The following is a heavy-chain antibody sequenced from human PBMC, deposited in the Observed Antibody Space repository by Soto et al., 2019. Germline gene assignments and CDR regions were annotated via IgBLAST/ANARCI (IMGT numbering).Heavy chain of an antibody. V-gene: IGHV3-9*01. Sequence: EVQLVESGGDLVQPGGSLRLSCIASGFTFGDHAMHWVREVPGRGLEWVSGISWDSAILDDGASVQGRFTISRDNAENSLYLEMTSMRPEDTAPYCCAKDNGGIWSAPRGGCYDYYGRAVWGQGTTVTASS. CDR1: GFTFGDHA. J-gene: IGHJ6*02. D-gene: IGHD3-3*01. CDR3: AKDNGGIWSAPRGGCYDYYGRAV. CDR2: ISWDSAIL.